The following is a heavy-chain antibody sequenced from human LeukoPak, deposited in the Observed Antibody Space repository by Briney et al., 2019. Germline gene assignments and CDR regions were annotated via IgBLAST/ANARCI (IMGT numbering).Heavy chain of an antibody. J-gene: IGHJ4*02. V-gene: IGHV3-21*01. CDR1: GFTFSGYS. D-gene: IGHD4-17*01. CDR3: ARDRGTVTTKFDY. Sequence: PGGSLRLSCAASGFTFSGYSMNWVRQAPGKGLEWVSSISSSSSYIYYADSVKGRFTISRDNAKNSLYLQMNSLRAEDTAVYYCARDRGTVTTKFDYWGQGTLVTVSS. CDR2: ISSSSSYI.